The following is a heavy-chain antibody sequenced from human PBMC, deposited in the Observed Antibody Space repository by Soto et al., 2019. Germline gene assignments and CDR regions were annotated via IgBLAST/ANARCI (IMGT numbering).Heavy chain of an antibody. V-gene: IGHV3-33*01. D-gene: IGHD3-22*01. CDR2: IWYDGSNK. CDR3: ARDYDSSGYPRYYFDC. J-gene: IGHJ4*02. CDR1: GFTFSSYG. Sequence: PGGSLRLSCAASGFTFSSYGMHWVRQAPGKGLEWVAVIWYDGSNKYYADSVKGRFTISRDNSKNTLYLQMNSLRAEDTAVYYCARDYDSSGYPRYYFDCWGQGTLVTVSS.